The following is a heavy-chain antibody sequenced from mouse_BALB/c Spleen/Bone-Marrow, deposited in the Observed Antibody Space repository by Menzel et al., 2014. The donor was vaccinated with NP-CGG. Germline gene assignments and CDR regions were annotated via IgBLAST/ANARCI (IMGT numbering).Heavy chain of an antibody. Sequence: QVQLQQAGPELVKPGASVRISCKASGYTFTSYYIHWVKQRPGQGLEWIGWIYPGNVNTKYNEKFKGKATLTADKSSSTAYMQLSSLTSEDSAVYFCARSRWDGYDDYAMDYWGLGTSVTVSS. V-gene: IGHV1S56*01. CDR1: GYTFTSYY. CDR2: IYPGNVNT. CDR3: ARSRWDGYDDYAMDY. D-gene: IGHD2-2*01. J-gene: IGHJ4*01.